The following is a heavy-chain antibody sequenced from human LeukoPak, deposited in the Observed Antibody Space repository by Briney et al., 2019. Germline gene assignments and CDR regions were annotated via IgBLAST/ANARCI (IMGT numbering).Heavy chain of an antibody. CDR1: GFTFSSYS. D-gene: IGHD6-13*01. Sequence: GGSLRLSCAASGFTFSSYSMNWVRQAPGKGLEWVSSISSSSSYIYYADSVKGRFTISRDNAKNSLFLQMNSLRAEDTAVYYCARVPVAAAGQGIDYWGQGTLVTVSS. CDR2: ISSSSSYI. V-gene: IGHV3-21*01. J-gene: IGHJ4*02. CDR3: ARVPVAAAGQGIDY.